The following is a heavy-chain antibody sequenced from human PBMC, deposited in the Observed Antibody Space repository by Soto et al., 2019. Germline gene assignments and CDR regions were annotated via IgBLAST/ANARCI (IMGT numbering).Heavy chain of an antibody. V-gene: IGHV4-59*01. Sequence: SETLSLTCTVSGGSISSYYLSWIRQPPGEGLEWIAYIYYSGSANYNPSLKSRVTISVDTSKNQFSLKLSSVTAADTAVYYCARDRRVRGVIRLGDVWGQGTTVTVSS. CDR2: IYYSGSA. CDR3: ARDRRVRGVIRLGDV. D-gene: IGHD3-10*01. J-gene: IGHJ6*02. CDR1: GGSISSYY.